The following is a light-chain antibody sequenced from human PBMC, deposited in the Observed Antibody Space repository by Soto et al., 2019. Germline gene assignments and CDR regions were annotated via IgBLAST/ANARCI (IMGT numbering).Light chain of an antibody. CDR2: GAS. V-gene: IGKV3-20*01. J-gene: IGKJ4*01. Sequence: EIVLTQYPGTLSLSPGERATLSCRASQSVSSSFLAWYQQKPGQAPRLLIYGASSRATGIPDRFSGSGSGTDFTLTISRLEPEDVAVYYCQQYDSSPLTFGGGTKVEI. CDR1: QSVSSSF. CDR3: QQYDSSPLT.